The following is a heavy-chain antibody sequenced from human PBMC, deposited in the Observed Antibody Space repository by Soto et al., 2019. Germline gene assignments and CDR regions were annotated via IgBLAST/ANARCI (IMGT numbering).Heavy chain of an antibody. CDR3: ARSDEEGYCSGGSCYYYYYYMDV. V-gene: IGHV3-7*01. D-gene: IGHD2-15*01. Sequence: PGGSLRLSCAASGFTFSSYWMSWVRQAPGKGLEWVANIKQDGSEKYYVDSVKGRFTISRDNAKNSLYLQMNSLRAEDTAVYYCARSDEEGYCSGGSCYYYYYYMDVWGKGTTVTVSS. CDR2: IKQDGSEK. J-gene: IGHJ6*03. CDR1: GFTFSSYW.